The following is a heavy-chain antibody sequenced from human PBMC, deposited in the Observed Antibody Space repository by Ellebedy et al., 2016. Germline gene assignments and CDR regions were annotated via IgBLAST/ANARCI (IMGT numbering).Heavy chain of an antibody. CDR2: IDPSDSYT. J-gene: IGHJ3*02. CDR1: GYSFTSYW. CDR3: ARPMIKGGYSYGWGAFDI. D-gene: IGHD5-18*01. Sequence: GESLKISXKGSGYSFTSYWISWVRQMPGKGLEWMGRIDPSDSYTNYSPSFQGHVTISADKSISTAYLQWSSLKASDTAMYYCARPMIKGGYSYGWGAFDIWGQGTMVTVSS. V-gene: IGHV5-10-1*01.